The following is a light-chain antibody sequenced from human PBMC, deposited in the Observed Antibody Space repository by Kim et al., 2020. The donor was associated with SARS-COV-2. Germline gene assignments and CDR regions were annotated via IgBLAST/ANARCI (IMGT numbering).Light chain of an antibody. CDR2: GAS. Sequence: EIVLTQSPGTLSLSQGERATLSCRASQSVSSSYLAWYQQKPGQAPRLLIYGASSRATGIPDRFSGSGSGTDFTLTISRLEPEDFAVYYCQQYGRTLWTFGQGTKVDIK. CDR3: QQYGRTLWT. CDR1: QSVSSSY. V-gene: IGKV3-20*01. J-gene: IGKJ1*01.